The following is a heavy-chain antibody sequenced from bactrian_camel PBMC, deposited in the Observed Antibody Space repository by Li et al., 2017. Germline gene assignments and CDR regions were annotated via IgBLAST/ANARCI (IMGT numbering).Heavy chain of an antibody. D-gene: IGHD1*01. V-gene: IGHV3S53*01. CDR2: ISDVGA. Sequence: HVQLVESGGGSVQVGGSLRLVCTASGFTLDDMGWCRQAPGDEREVVATISDVGAWYSDPVKGRFTISRDTAKNTVYLQMNSLKAEDTAVYYCGASAYTSYGDSACPEYRYRGQGTQVTVS. CDR1: GFTLDD. CDR3: GASAYTSYGDSACPEYRY. J-gene: IGHJ4*01.